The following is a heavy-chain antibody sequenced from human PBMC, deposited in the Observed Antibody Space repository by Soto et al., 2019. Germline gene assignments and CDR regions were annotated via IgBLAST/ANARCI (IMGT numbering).Heavy chain of an antibody. J-gene: IGHJ4*02. CDR3: AGVHCSGGNCYGVDY. Sequence: SETLSLTCTVSGGSISRSNYHWGWIRQSPGKGLEWIGSIFYSGSTYHNPSLKSRVTISVDTSKSQFSLKLHSVTAADTAVYYCAGVHCSGGNCYGVDYWGQGALVTVSS. D-gene: IGHD2-15*01. CDR1: GGSISRSNYH. CDR2: IFYSGST. V-gene: IGHV4-39*01.